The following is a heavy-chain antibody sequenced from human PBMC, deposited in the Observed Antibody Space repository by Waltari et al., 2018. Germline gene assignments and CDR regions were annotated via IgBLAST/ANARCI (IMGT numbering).Heavy chain of an antibody. CDR2: IYTSGST. CDR1: GGSISSGSYY. V-gene: IGHV4-61*02. Sequence: QVQLQESGPGLVKPSQTLSLTCTVSGGSISSGSYYWSWIRQPAGKGLEWIGRIYTSGSTNYNPSLKSRVTISVDTSKNQFSLKLSSVTAADTAVYYCARQNKNFDYWGQGTLVTVSS. J-gene: IGHJ4*02. CDR3: ARQNKNFDY.